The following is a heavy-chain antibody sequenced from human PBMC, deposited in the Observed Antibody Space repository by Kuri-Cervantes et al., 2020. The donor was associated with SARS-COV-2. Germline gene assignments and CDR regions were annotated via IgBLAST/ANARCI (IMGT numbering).Heavy chain of an antibody. V-gene: IGHV4-34*01. CDR2: INHSGST. D-gene: IGHD2-2*01. CDR1: GGSFSGYY. J-gene: IGHJ5*02. CDR3: ARGHIVVVPAARNWFDP. Sequence: SQTLSLTCAVYGGSFSGYYWSWIRQPPGKGLEWIGEINHSGSTNYNPSLKSRVTISVDTSKNQLSLKLSSVTAADTAVYYCARGHIVVVPAARNWFDPWGQGTLVTVSS.